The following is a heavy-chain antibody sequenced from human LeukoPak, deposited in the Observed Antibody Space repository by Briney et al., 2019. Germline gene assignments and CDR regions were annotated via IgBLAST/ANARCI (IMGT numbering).Heavy chain of an antibody. D-gene: IGHD4-23*01. J-gene: IGHJ6*02. CDR1: GFTFSSYE. V-gene: IGHV3-23*01. CDR3: AKAHPAVGYYYYGMDV. Sequence: GGSLRLSCAASGFTFSSYEMNWVRQAPGKGLEWVSAISGSGGSTYYADSVKGRFTISRDNSKNTLYLQMNSLRAEDTAVYYCAKAHPAVGYYYYGMDVWGQGTTVTVSS. CDR2: ISGSGGST.